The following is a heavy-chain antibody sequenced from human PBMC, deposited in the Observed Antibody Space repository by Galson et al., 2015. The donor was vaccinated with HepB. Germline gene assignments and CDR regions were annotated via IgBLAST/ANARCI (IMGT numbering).Heavy chain of an antibody. CDR2: ISTNGGST. D-gene: IGHD3-16*02. Sequence: SLRLSCAASGFTFSSYAMHWVRQAPGKGLEYVSAISTNGGSTYYADSVKGRFTISRDNSKNTLYLQMSSLRAEDTAVYYCVKDQARYYDYVWGSYHYWGRGTLVTVSS. V-gene: IGHV3-64D*06. J-gene: IGHJ4*02. CDR1: GFTFSSYA. CDR3: VKDQARYYDYVWGSYHY.